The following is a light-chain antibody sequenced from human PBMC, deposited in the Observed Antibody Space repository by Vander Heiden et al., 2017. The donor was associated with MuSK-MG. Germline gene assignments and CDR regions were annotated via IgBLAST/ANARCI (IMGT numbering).Light chain of an antibody. CDR2: AGS. CDR3: QQANSFPIT. Sequence: DIQMTQSPSSVSASVGDRVSITCRASQGVGNWLAWYQQKLGKAPQLLIYAGSSLQSGVPSRFSGSGSGTDFTLTISSLQPEDVATYYCQQANSFPITFGGGTEVEIK. J-gene: IGKJ4*01. V-gene: IGKV1-12*01. CDR1: QGVGNW.